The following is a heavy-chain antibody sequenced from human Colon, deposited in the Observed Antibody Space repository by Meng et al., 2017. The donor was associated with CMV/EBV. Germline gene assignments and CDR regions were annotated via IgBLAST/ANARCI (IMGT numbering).Heavy chain of an antibody. CDR3: ARAYPSYFFDS. CDR2: VYFSGST. Sequence: CSVSGGCSNSGGYYWSGIRQPPGKGMEGIGYVYFSGSTYYTPSLQSRITISVDTSKSQFSLKLNSVTTADTAVYYCARAYPSYFFDSWGQGTLVTVSS. V-gene: IGHV4-30-4*01. CDR1: GGCSNSGGYY. J-gene: IGHJ4*02.